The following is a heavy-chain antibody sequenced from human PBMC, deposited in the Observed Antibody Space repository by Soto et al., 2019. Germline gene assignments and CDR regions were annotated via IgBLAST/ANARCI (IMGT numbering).Heavy chain of an antibody. CDR3: AHYSSTSSFDY. Sequence: SGPTLVNPTQTFTLACTFSGLSLSTSGMGVGWIRQPPGKALEWLALIYWDDDKRYSPSLKSRLTITKDTSKNQVVLTMTNMDPVDTATYYCAHYSSTSSFDYWGQGTLVTVSS. V-gene: IGHV2-5*02. D-gene: IGHD6-13*01. CDR1: GLSLSTSGMG. J-gene: IGHJ4*02. CDR2: IYWDDDK.